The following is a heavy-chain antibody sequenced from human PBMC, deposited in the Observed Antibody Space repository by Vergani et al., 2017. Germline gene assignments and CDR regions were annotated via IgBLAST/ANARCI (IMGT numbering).Heavy chain of an antibody. Sequence: QVQLQESGSGLVKPSQTLSLTCAVSGDSITNGGFSWNWIRQPPGKGPEWIGYIFPSGNSDYNPSLKNRVSISLDKSKNQFSLWVNSVTAADTAVYYCARGNCGVNCPKYNWLAPWGRGILVTVSS. CDR2: IFPSGNS. J-gene: IGHJ5*02. V-gene: IGHV4-30-2*01. D-gene: IGHD2-21*01. CDR3: ARGNCGVNCPKYNWLAP. CDR1: GDSITNGGFS.